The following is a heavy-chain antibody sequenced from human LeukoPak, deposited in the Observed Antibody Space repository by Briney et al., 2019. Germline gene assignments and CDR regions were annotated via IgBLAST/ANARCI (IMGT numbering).Heavy chain of an antibody. J-gene: IGHJ4*02. CDR1: GYTFTGYY. D-gene: IGHD3-22*01. CDR2: IKPNSGGT. Sequence: ASVKVSCKASGYTFTGYYMHWVRQAPGQGLEWMGRIKPNSGGTNYAQKFQGRVTMTRDTSISTAYMELSRLRSDDTAVYYCARIMILGGDFDYWGQGTLVTVSS. CDR3: ARIMILGGDFDY. V-gene: IGHV1-2*06.